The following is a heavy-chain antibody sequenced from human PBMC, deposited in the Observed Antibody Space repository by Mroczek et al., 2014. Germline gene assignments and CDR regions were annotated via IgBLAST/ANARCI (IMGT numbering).Heavy chain of an antibody. Sequence: QVQLQESGPGLVKPSQTLSLTCTVSGGSISSGGYYWSWIRQHPGKGLEWIGYIYYSGSTYYNPSLKSRVIISVDTSKNQFSLKLSSVTAADTAVYYCARGPPWVVRGVISVAFDYWGQGTLVTVSS. CDR1: GGSISSGGYY. CDR2: IYYSGST. D-gene: IGHD3-10*01. CDR3: ARGPPWVVRGVISVAFDY. V-gene: IGHV4-31*03. J-gene: IGHJ4*02.